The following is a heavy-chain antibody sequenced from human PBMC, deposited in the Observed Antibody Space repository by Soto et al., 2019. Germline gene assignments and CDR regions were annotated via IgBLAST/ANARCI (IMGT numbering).Heavy chain of an antibody. CDR1: GGTFSSYA. CDR3: ARENYSSSDPFDY. CDR2: IIPIFGTA. J-gene: IGHJ4*02. Sequence: VSCKASGGTFSSYAISWVRQAPGQGLEWMGGIIPIFGTANYAQKFQGRVTITADKSTSTAYMELSSLRSEDTAVYYCARENYSSSDPFDYWGQGTLVTVSS. D-gene: IGHD6-6*01. V-gene: IGHV1-69*06.